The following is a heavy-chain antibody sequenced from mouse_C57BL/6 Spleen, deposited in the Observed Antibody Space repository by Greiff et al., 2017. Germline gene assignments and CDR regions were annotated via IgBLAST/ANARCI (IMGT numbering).Heavy chain of an antibody. J-gene: IGHJ1*03. CDR1: GYTFTSYW. D-gene: IGHD2-5*01. Sequence: QVQLKQPGAELVMPGASVKLSCKASGYTFTSYWMHWVKQRPGQGLEWIGEIDPSDSYTNYNQKFKGKSTLTVDKSSSTAYMRLSSLTSADSAVYYCARAHYSNPWYFDVWGTGTTVTVSS. CDR2: IDPSDSYT. CDR3: ARAHYSNPWYFDV. V-gene: IGHV1-69*01.